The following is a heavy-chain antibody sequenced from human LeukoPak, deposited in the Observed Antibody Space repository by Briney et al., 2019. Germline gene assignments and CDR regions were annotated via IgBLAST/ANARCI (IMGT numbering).Heavy chain of an antibody. CDR2: IWYDGSNT. D-gene: IGHD5/OR15-5a*01. CDR1: GFTFSSYG. Sequence: GSLRLSCAASGFTFSSYGMHWVRQAPGKGLEWVAMIWYDGSNTYYADSVKGRFTISRDNSKNTLFLQMDSLRAEDTAVYYCARDRSTTHFDYWGQGTLVTAS. V-gene: IGHV3-33*01. J-gene: IGHJ4*02. CDR3: ARDRSTTHFDY.